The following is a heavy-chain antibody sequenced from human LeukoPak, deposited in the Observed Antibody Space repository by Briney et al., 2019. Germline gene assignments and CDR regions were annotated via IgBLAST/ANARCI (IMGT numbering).Heavy chain of an antibody. J-gene: IGHJ4*02. D-gene: IGHD1-26*01. Sequence: GGSLRLSCAASGFTFTSHGMHWVRQAPGKGLEWVAFIRYDGSNKYYADSVKGRFTISRDNSKNTLYLQMNSLRAEDTAVYYCAKDRGGSYIFDYWGQGTLVTVSS. V-gene: IGHV3-30*02. CDR3: AKDRGGSYIFDY. CDR1: GFTFTSHG. CDR2: IRYDGSNK.